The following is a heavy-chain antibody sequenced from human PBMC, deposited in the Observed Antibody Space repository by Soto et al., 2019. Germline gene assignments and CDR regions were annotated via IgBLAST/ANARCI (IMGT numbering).Heavy chain of an antibody. V-gene: IGHV1-69*10. CDR3: ASVYYYDTSAYFYPYFGY. CDR1: GGTFSNYA. J-gene: IGHJ4*02. Sequence: SVKVSCKASGGTFSNYAINWVRQAPGQGLEWMGGIIPILGTANYAQKFQGRVTITADKSTSTAYMELSSLRSEDTAVFYCASVYYYDTSAYFYPYFGYWGQGTLVTVSS. CDR2: IIPILGTA. D-gene: IGHD3-22*01.